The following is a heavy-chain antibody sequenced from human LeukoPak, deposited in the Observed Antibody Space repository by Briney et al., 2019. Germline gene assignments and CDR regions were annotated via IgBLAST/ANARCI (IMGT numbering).Heavy chain of an antibody. V-gene: IGHV3-7*01. J-gene: IGHJ6*03. CDR1: GFTFSSYW. CDR3: ARERYYDFWSGLDKNYYYFYMDV. CDR2: IKQDGSER. Sequence: GGSLRLSCAASGFTFSSYWMSWARQAPGKGLEWVAVIKQDGSERFYLDSVKGRFTISRDNAKNSLYLQMNSLRAEDTAVYYCARERYYDFWSGLDKNYYYFYMDVWGKGTTVTVSS. D-gene: IGHD3-3*01.